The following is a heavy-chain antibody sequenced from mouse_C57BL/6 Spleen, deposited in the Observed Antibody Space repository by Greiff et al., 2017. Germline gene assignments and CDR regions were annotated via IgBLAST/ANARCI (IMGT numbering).Heavy chain of an antibody. Sequence: QVQLQQSGAELVKPGASVKISCKASGYAFSSYWMNWVKQRPGKGLEWIGQIYPGDGDTNYNGKFKGKATLTADKSSSTAYMQLSSLTSEDSAVYCGAREATVVARYFDVWGTGTTVTVSS. D-gene: IGHD1-1*01. J-gene: IGHJ1*03. CDR3: AREATVVARYFDV. CDR2: IYPGDGDT. CDR1: GYAFSSYW. V-gene: IGHV1-80*01.